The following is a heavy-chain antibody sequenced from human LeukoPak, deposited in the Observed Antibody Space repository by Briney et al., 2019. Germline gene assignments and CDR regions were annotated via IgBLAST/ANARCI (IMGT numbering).Heavy chain of an antibody. CDR1: GFTFSSYS. Sequence: GGSLRLSCAASGFTFSSYSMNWVRQAPGKGLEWVSSISSSSSYIYYADSVKGRFTISRDNAKNSLYLQMNSLRAEDTAVYYCARDRYYDFWSGYYFPFSDYYYYYGMDVWGQGTTVTVSS. V-gene: IGHV3-21*01. D-gene: IGHD3-3*01. CDR3: ARDRYYDFWSGYYFPFSDYYYYYGMDV. J-gene: IGHJ6*02. CDR2: ISSSSSYI.